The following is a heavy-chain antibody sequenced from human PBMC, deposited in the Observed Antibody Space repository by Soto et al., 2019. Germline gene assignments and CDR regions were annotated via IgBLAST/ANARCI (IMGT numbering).Heavy chain of an antibody. CDR2: IYYSGST. CDR1: GGSISSGGYY. D-gene: IGHD3-3*01. CDR3: ARGHEYYDFWSGYLYFDY. J-gene: IGHJ4*02. V-gene: IGHV4-31*03. Sequence: PSETLSLTCTVSGGSISSGGYYWSWIRQHPGKGLEWIGYIYYSGSTYYNPSLKSRVTISVDTSKNQFSPKLSSVTAADTAVYYCARGHEYYDFWSGYLYFDYWGQGTLVTVSS.